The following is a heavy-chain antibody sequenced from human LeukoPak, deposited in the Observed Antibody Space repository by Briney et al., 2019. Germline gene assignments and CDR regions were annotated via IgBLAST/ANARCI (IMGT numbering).Heavy chain of an antibody. CDR1: GYTFTSHG. J-gene: IGHJ4*02. Sequence: RASVTVSCKAFGYTFTSHGISWVRQAPGQGLEWMGRINTFNCNTHYAQKLHGRAAITTDTYTNTLYIDPRRLRSNDTAMYYFWRSEEFYDTSGYMAFDYWGEGTLVTVSS. CDR2: INTFNCNT. CDR3: WRSEEFYDTSGYMAFDY. D-gene: IGHD3-22*01. V-gene: IGHV1-18*01.